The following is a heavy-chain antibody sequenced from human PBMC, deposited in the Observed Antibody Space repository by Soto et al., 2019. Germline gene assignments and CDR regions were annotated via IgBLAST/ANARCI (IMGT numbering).Heavy chain of an antibody. J-gene: IGHJ5*02. CDR3: ARVSSGWYYWFDP. CDR1: GGSISSGGYY. CDR2: IYYSGST. V-gene: IGHV4-31*03. D-gene: IGHD6-19*01. Sequence: PSETLSLTCTVSGGSISSGGYYLSWIRQHPGKGLEWIGYIYYSGSTYYNPSLKSRVTISVDTSKSQFSLKLSSVTAADTAVYYCARVSSGWYYWFDPWGQGTLVTVSS.